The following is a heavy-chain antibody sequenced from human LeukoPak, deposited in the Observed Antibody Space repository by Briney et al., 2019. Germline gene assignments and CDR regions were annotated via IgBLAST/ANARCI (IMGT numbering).Heavy chain of an antibody. CDR3: ARSVGERAVVVPAAITH. CDR1: GGTFSSYA. V-gene: IGHV1-69*01. CDR2: IIPIFGTA. J-gene: IGHJ4*02. D-gene: IGHD2-2*01. Sequence: SVKVSCKASGGTFSSYAISWVRQAPGQGLEWMGGIIPIFGTANYEQKFQGRVTITADESTSTAYMELSSLRSEDTAVYYCARSVGERAVVVPAAITHWGQGTLVTVSS.